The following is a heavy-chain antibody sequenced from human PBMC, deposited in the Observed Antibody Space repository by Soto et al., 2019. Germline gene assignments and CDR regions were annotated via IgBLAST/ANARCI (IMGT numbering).Heavy chain of an antibody. V-gene: IGHV3-23*01. Sequence: PGGSLRLACAASGFTFSAYAMTWVRQAPGKGLEWVSTIPSSSTTSYYADSVKGRFTISRDNSKKTLFLQMNSLRAEDTALYYCAKGVYDGLSGSYPPLRYMHVRGKGTTVTGSS. J-gene: IGHJ6*03. CDR1: GFTFSAYA. D-gene: IGHD3-3*01. CDR2: IPSSSTTS. CDR3: AKGVYDGLSGSYPPLRYMHV.